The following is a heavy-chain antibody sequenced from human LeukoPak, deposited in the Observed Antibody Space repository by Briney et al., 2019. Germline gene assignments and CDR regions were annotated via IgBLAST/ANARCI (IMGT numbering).Heavy chain of an antibody. D-gene: IGHD1-26*01. V-gene: IGHV3-43*01. Sequence: GGSLRLSCAASGFTFDDYTMHWVRQAPGKGLEWVSLICLDGGSTYYADSVKGRFTISRDNSKNSLYLQMNSLRTEDTALYYCAKDKSGSYWGFFDYWGQGTLVTVSS. CDR3: AKDKSGSYWGFFDY. CDR2: ICLDGGST. J-gene: IGHJ4*02. CDR1: GFTFDDYT.